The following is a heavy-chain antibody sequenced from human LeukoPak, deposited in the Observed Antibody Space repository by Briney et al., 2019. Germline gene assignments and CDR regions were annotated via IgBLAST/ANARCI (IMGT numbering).Heavy chain of an antibody. V-gene: IGHV1-24*01. CDR1: GYTLTELS. D-gene: IGHD3-16*02. CDR3: ATALMITFGGAIPYAFDI. Sequence: ASVKVSCKVSGYTLTELSMHWVRQAPGKGLEWMGGFDPEDGETIYAQKFQGRVTMTEDTSTDTAYMELSSLRSEDTAVYYCATALMITFGGAIPYAFDIWGQGTMVTVSS. J-gene: IGHJ3*02. CDR2: FDPEDGET.